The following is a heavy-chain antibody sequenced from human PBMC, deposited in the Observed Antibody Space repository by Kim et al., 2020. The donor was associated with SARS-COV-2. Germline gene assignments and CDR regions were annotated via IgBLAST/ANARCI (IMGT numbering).Heavy chain of an antibody. J-gene: IGHJ3*02. CDR1: GFTVSSNY. Sequence: GGSLRLSCAASGFTVSSNYMSWVRQAPGKGLEWVSVIYSGGSTYYADSVKGRFTISRDNSKNTLYLQMNSLRAEDTAGYYCARDRGGVVGDAFDIWGQGTMVTVSS. D-gene: IGHD2-8*02. CDR2: IYSGGST. CDR3: ARDRGGVVGDAFDI. V-gene: IGHV3-53*01.